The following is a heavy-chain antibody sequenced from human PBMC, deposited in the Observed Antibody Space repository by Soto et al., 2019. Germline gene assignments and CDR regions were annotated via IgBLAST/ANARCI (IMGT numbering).Heavy chain of an antibody. CDR3: AKEGFLYYYDSSGYYDAFDI. CDR1: GFTFSSYA. CDR2: ISGSGGST. D-gene: IGHD3-22*01. J-gene: IGHJ3*02. V-gene: IGHV3-23*01. Sequence: GGSLRLSCAASGFTFSSYAMSWVRQAPWKGLEWVSAISGSGGSTYYADSVKGRFTISRDNSKNTLYLQMNSLRAEDTAVYYCAKEGFLYYYDSSGYYDAFDIWGQGTMVTVSS.